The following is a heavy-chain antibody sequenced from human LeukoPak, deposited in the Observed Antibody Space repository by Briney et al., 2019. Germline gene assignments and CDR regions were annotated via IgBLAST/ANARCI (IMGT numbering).Heavy chain of an antibody. CDR3: ARDRSYSFGKEGFDY. J-gene: IGHJ4*02. Sequence: GGSLRLSCAASGFTFDDYGMSWVRQAPGKGLEWVSGINCNGGSTGYADSVKGRFTISRDNAKNSLYLQMNSLRAEDTALYYCARDRSYSFGKEGFDYWGQGTLVTVSS. CDR2: INCNGGST. CDR1: GFTFDDYG. V-gene: IGHV3-20*04. D-gene: IGHD6-13*01.